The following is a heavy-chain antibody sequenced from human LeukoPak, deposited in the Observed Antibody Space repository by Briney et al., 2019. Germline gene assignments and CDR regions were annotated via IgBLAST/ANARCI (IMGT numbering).Heavy chain of an antibody. J-gene: IGHJ4*02. CDR3: ARVYSSGWYVDY. CDR1: GFTFSSYV. V-gene: IGHV3-30*04. D-gene: IGHD6-19*01. Sequence: GGSLRLSCAASGFTFSSYVMHWVRQAPGKGLEWVAIISYDGSNEYYADSVKGRFTISRDNSKNTLYLQMNSLRAADTAVYYCARVYSSGWYVDYWGQGTLVTVSS. CDR2: ISYDGSNE.